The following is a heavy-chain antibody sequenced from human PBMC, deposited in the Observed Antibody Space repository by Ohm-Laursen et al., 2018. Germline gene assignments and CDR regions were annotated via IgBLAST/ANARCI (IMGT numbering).Heavy chain of an antibody. J-gene: IGHJ4*02. V-gene: IGHV3-11*04. CDR3: AKDLTSGGMRSSDY. CDR2: ISSSGSST. D-gene: IGHD3-16*01. Sequence: GSLRLSCAASGFSFSDYYTSWIRQAPGKGLEWVSYISSSGSSTYYADSVKGRFTIPRDNSKNTLYLQMNSLRAEDTAVYYCAKDLTSGGMRSSDYWGQGTLVTVSS. CDR1: GFSFSDYY.